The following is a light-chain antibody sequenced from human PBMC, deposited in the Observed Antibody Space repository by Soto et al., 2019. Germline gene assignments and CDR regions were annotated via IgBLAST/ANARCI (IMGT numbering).Light chain of an antibody. J-gene: IGLJ1*01. Sequence: SVRTQPPSVSGAPGKRVTISCTGSSSNIGAGYDVRWYQHLPGTAPKLLIYGNSNRPSGVPDRFSGSKSGTSASLAITGLQAEDEADYYCQSYDRSLSGSYVFGTGTKVTVL. V-gene: IGLV1-40*01. CDR1: SSNIGAGYD. CDR2: GNS. CDR3: QSYDRSLSGSYV.